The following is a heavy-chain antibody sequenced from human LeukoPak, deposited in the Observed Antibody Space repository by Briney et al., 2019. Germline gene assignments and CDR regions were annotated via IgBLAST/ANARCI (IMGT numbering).Heavy chain of an antibody. CDR2: IYYSGST. V-gene: IGHV4-59*01. Sequence: SETLSLTCTVSGGSISSYYGSWIRQPPGKGLEWIGYIYYSGSTNYNASLRSRVTISVDTSKNQLSLKLSSVTAADTAVYYCARIVPYNYGYIDYWGQGTLVTVSS. D-gene: IGHD5-18*01. CDR3: ARIVPYNYGYIDY. J-gene: IGHJ4*02. CDR1: GGSISSYY.